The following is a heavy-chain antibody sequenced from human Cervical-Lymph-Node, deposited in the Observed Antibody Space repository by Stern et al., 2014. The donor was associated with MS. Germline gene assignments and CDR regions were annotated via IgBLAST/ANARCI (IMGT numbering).Heavy chain of an antibody. J-gene: IGHJ3*02. CDR3: AHSIYSRSTFDI. CDR2: IYWDDDK. V-gene: IGHV2-5*02. D-gene: IGHD3-22*01. CDR1: GFSLSTNDVG. Sequence: QVTLRESGPTLVKPTQTLTLTCTFSGFSLSTNDVGVGWIRQPPGEALEWLALIYWDDDKRYSPSLTSRLTITKDTSKNQVVLTMTNMDPVDTATYYCAHSIYSRSTFDIWGQGTLVSVSP.